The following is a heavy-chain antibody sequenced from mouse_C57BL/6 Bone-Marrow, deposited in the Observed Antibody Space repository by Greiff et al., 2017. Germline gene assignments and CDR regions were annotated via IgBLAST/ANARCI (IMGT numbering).Heavy chain of an antibody. Sequence: EVKLVESGGDLVKPGGSLKLSCAASGFTFSSYGMSWVRQTPAKRLEWVATISSGGSYTYYPDSVKGRFTISRDNAKNTLYLQMSSLKSEDTAMYYCARRGPVYAMDYWGQGTTVTVSS. CDR3: ARRGPVYAMDY. CDR1: GFTFSSYG. J-gene: IGHJ4*01. CDR2: ISSGGSYT. V-gene: IGHV5-6*02.